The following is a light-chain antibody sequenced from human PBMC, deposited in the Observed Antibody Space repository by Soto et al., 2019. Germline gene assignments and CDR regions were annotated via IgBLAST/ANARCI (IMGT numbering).Light chain of an antibody. CDR1: SGSVSTANN. CDR3: ALLMGNGISV. J-gene: IGLJ1*01. Sequence: QTVVTQESSLSVSPGGTVSLPCGLISGSVSTANNPNWYQQTPGQAPRTLIYSISTRSSGVPDRFSGSILGNKAALTITGAQADDESDYYCALLMGNGISVFGTGTKVTVL. V-gene: IGLV8-61*01. CDR2: SIS.